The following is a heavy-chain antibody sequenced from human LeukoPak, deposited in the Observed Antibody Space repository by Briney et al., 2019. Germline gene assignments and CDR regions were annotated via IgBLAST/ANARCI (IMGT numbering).Heavy chain of an antibody. Sequence: PGGSLRLSCAASGFTFSGHWMSWVRQAPGKGLEWVASIRPDGSEEYYMDSVKGRFTISRDNAKNSLYLQMNSLRAEDTAVYYCARLLGTVTTCDYWGQGTLVTVSS. CDR3: ARLLGTVTTCDY. D-gene: IGHD1-7*01. CDR2: IRPDGSEE. V-gene: IGHV3-7*01. J-gene: IGHJ4*02. CDR1: GFTFSGHW.